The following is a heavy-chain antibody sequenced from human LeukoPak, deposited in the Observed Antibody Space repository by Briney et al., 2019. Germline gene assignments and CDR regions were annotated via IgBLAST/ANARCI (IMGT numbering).Heavy chain of an antibody. CDR1: GFTFRSFP. D-gene: IGHD6-13*01. Sequence: GGSLRLSCAASGFTFRSFPMTWVRQAPGKGLEWVSSISSSSSFKYYADSVKGRFTISRDNANNSLFLQIDSLRAEDTAVYYCATRAADTGTWGAYYWGQGTLVTVSS. CDR2: ISSSSSFK. V-gene: IGHV3-21*01. J-gene: IGHJ4*02. CDR3: ATRAADTGTWGAYY.